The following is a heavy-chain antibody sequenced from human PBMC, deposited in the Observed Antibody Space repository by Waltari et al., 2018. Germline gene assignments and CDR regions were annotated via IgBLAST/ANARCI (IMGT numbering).Heavy chain of an antibody. J-gene: IGHJ5*02. Sequence: EVQLLESGGGLVQPGGSLRLSCAASGFTFSSYAMNWVRQAPGKGVEWVSTISGSGGSTYFADSVEGRFSIFRDNSKNTLSLHMDSLRAEDTAVYYCAKGDYGDYTWFDPWGQGTLVTVSS. D-gene: IGHD4-17*01. CDR3: AKGDYGDYTWFDP. V-gene: IGHV3-23*01. CDR1: GFTFSSYA. CDR2: ISGSGGST.